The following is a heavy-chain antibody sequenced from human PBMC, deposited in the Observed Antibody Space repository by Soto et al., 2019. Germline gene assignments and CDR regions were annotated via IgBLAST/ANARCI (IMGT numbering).Heavy chain of an antibody. CDR3: AKEASGFDP. CDR2: ISWNSRSI. CDR1: GFPFGYYA. J-gene: IGHJ5*02. Sequence: PGGSLRLSCAASGFPFGYYAMHWVRQAPGKGLEWVSRISWNSRSIGYADSVKGRFTISRDNAEKSLYLQMNGLRTEDTALYYCAKEASGFDPWGQGTLVTVSS. V-gene: IGHV3-9*01.